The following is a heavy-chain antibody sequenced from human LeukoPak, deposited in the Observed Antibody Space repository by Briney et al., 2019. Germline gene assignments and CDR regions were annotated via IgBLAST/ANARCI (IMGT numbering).Heavy chain of an antibody. D-gene: IGHD3-3*01. Sequence: SVKVSCKASGGTFSSYAISWVRQAPGQGLEWMGGIIPIFGTANYAQTFQGRVTITTDESTSTAYMELSSLRSEDTAVYYCARDWSGLYYDFWSAHYQMEVWGKGTTVTVSS. CDR1: GGTFSSYA. J-gene: IGHJ6*04. CDR3: ARDWSGLYYDFWSAHYQMEV. V-gene: IGHV1-69*05. CDR2: IIPIFGTA.